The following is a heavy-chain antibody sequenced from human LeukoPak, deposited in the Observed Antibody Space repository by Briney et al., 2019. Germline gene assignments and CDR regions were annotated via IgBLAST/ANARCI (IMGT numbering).Heavy chain of an antibody. V-gene: IGHV4-30-2*01. CDR3: ASAGAGLVVPAAIPTGGGFDY. J-gene: IGHJ4*02. D-gene: IGHD2-2*02. CDR1: GGSISSGGYY. Sequence: SQTLSLTCTVSGGSISSGGYYWSWIRQPPGKGLEWIGYIYHSGSTYYNPSLKSRVTISVDRSKNQFSLKLSSVTAADTAVYYCASAGAGLVVPAAIPTGGGFDYWGQGTLVTVSS. CDR2: IYHSGST.